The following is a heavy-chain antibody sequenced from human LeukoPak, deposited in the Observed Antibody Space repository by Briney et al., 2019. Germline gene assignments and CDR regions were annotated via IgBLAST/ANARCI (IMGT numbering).Heavy chain of an antibody. J-gene: IGHJ4*02. CDR2: ISYDGSNK. CDR3: ARDHATIVIAAAFDY. V-gene: IGHV3-30*04. CDR1: GFTFSSYA. D-gene: IGHD6-13*01. Sequence: GGSLRLSCAASGFTFSSYAMHWVRQAPGKGLEGVAVISYDGSNKYYADSVKGRFTISRDNSKNTLYLQRNSLRDEDTAVYYCARDHATIVIAAAFDYWGQGTLVTVSS.